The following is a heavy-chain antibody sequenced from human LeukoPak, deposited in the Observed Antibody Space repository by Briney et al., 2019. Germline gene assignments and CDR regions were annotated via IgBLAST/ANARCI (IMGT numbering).Heavy chain of an antibody. CDR3: SRSMVAGGYLNWFDP. Sequence: PSETLSLTCTVSGGSISSYFWSWIRQPPGKGLEWIGYIYHSGSTYYNPSLKSRVTISVDRSKNQFSLKLSSVTAADTAVYYCSRSMVAGGYLNWFDPWGQGTLVTVSS. CDR2: IYHSGST. D-gene: IGHD2-15*01. CDR1: GGSISSYF. V-gene: IGHV4-59*04. J-gene: IGHJ5*02.